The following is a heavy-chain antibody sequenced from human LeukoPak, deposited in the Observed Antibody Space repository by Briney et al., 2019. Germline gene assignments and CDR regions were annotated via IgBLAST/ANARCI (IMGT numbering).Heavy chain of an antibody. D-gene: IGHD6-13*01. CDR2: ILGGGGT. Sequence: GSLRLSCAASGLIFHNYALVWIRRAPGKGPEWVSAILGGGGTFYADAVKGRFTISRDNPKNTLYLQMNSLRAEDTAVYYCAKSLDGSSSSPLDYWGQGTLVTVSS. CDR1: GLIFHNYA. CDR3: AKSLDGSSSSPLDY. V-gene: IGHV3-23*01. J-gene: IGHJ4*02.